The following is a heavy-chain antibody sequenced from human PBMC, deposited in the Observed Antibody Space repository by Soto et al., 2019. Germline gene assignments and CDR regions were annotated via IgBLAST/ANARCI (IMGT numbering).Heavy chain of an antibody. Sequence: LGESLKISCKGSGYSFTSYWIGWVRQMPGKGLEWMGIIYPGDSDTRYSPYFQGQVTISADKSISTAYLQWSSLKASDTAMYYFARDIVVVPAATRYYYGMDVWGQGTTVTVSS. CDR1: GYSFTSYW. CDR2: IYPGDSDT. J-gene: IGHJ6*02. D-gene: IGHD2-2*01. V-gene: IGHV5-51*01. CDR3: ARDIVVVPAATRYYYGMDV.